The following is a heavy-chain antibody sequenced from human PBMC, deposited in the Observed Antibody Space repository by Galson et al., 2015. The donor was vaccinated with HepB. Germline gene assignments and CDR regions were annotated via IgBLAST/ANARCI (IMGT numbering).Heavy chain of an antibody. D-gene: IGHD2-2*01. CDR3: ARVASPAAMPHFDY. Sequence: ETLSLTCTVSGGSITSGNYYWAWIRQRPGKGLEWIAHIFFSGGTNYNPSLKSRVTISVDTAKSHFSLKLRSVTAADTALYYCARVASPAAMPHFDYWGQGILVTVSS. CDR2: IFFSGGT. CDR1: GGSITSGNYY. J-gene: IGHJ4*02. V-gene: IGHV4-61*03.